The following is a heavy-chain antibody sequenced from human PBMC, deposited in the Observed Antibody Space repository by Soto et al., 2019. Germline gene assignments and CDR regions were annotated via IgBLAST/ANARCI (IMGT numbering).Heavy chain of an antibody. CDR2: IYYSGST. CDR3: ASLDTAMVTGWFDP. D-gene: IGHD5-18*01. Sequence: SETLSLTCTVSGGSISSGGYYWSWIRQPPGKGLEWIGYIYYSGSTYYNPSLKSRVTISVDTSKNQFSLKLSSVTAADTAVYYCASLDTAMVTGWFDPWGQGTLVTVSS. V-gene: IGHV4-30-4*01. CDR1: GGSISSGGYY. J-gene: IGHJ5*02.